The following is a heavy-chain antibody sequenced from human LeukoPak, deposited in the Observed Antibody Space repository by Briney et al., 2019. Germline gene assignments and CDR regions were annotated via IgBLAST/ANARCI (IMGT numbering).Heavy chain of an antibody. CDR3: VRGLTGVVGAADV. V-gene: IGHV4-34*01. D-gene: IGHD2-15*01. Sequence: SETLPLTCAVYGGSFSGYYWSWIRQPPGKGLEWIGEINHSGSTNYNPSLKSRVTISVDTSKNQFSLKLSSVTAADTAVYYCVRGLTGVVGAADVWGKGTTVTVSS. CDR1: GGSFSGYY. CDR2: INHSGST. J-gene: IGHJ6*04.